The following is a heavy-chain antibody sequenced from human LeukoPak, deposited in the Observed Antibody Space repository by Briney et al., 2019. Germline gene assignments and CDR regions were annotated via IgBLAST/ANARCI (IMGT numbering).Heavy chain of an antibody. CDR3: AKDADLDYYGSGSPFDY. Sequence: GRSLRLSCAASGSSFSSYGMHWVRQAPGKGLEWVAVISYDGSNKYYADSVKGRFTISRDNSKNTLYLQMNSLRAEDTAVYYCAKDADLDYYGSGSPFDYWGQGTLVTVSS. CDR2: ISYDGSNK. D-gene: IGHD3-10*01. CDR1: GSSFSSYG. J-gene: IGHJ4*02. V-gene: IGHV3-30*18.